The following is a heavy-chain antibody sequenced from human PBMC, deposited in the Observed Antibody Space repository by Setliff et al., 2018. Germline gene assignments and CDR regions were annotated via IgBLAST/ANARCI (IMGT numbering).Heavy chain of an antibody. Sequence: ASVKVSCKASGYTFTNYGINWVRQAPGQGLEWMGWINNYNMNTNYPQKFLGRFTISRDNFKNMLYVQMNSLRPEDTAVYFCVKDFKMLIRGGFFDYWGQGTLVTVSS. D-gene: IGHD2-15*01. CDR1: GYTFTNYG. J-gene: IGHJ4*02. CDR2: INNYNMNT. CDR3: VKDFKMLIRGGFFDY. V-gene: IGHV1-18*01.